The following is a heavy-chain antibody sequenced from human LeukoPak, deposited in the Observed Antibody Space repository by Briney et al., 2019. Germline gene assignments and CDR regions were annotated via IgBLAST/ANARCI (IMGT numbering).Heavy chain of an antibody. J-gene: IGHJ4*02. CDR1: GGSISSYY. Sequence: SETLSLTCTVSGGSISSYYWSWIRQPAGKGLEWIGRIYTSGSTNYNPSLESRVTMSVDTSKNQFSLKLSSVTAADTAVYYCARLGLRYFDWLPDYWGQGTLVTVSS. CDR2: IYTSGST. CDR3: ARLGLRYFDWLPDY. D-gene: IGHD3-9*01. V-gene: IGHV4-4*07.